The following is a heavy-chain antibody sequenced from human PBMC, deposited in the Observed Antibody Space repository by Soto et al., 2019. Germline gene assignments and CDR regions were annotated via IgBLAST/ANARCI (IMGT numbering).Heavy chain of an antibody. CDR2: ISPLNGNT. CDR1: GYTFANYH. Sequence: QVQLVQSGSEVKKPGASVKVSCKASGYTFANYHIHWVRQAPGQGLEWMGIISPLNGNTDYPQKLRGRVTLTRDTSTTTVYMELSSLTSDDTALYYCAREGNAGVTQMRYFDHWGQGTLVTVSS. J-gene: IGHJ4*02. D-gene: IGHD2-21*02. CDR3: AREGNAGVTQMRYFDH. V-gene: IGHV1-46*01.